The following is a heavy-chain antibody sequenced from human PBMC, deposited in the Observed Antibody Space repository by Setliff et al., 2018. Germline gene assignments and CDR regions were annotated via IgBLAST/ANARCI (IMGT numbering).Heavy chain of an antibody. CDR1: GDSLSGDNYF. D-gene: IGHD3-10*01. Sequence: PSETLSLTCTVSGDSLSGDNYFWSWIRHLPGKGLQWLGHIYYTGKTYYNPSLKSRLEMSVDTSKREFALRLSSVTAADTAVYYCARTSTYVLGSGSYWDRWFDPRSQGTLVTAPQ. J-gene: IGHJ5*02. CDR3: ARTSTYVLGSGSYWDRWFDP. CDR2: IYYTGKT. V-gene: IGHV4-30-4*02.